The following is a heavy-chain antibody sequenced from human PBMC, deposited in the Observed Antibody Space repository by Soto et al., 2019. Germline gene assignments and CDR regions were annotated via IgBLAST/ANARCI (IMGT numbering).Heavy chain of an antibody. Sequence: PGGSLRLSCAASGFTFSSYAMHWVRQAPGKGLEWVAVISDDGSNKYYADSVKGRFTISRDNSKNTLYLQMNSLRAEDTAVYYCARGRSRDSSSWYGDFDIWGQGTMVTVSS. V-gene: IGHV3-30-3*01. J-gene: IGHJ3*02. CDR1: GFTFSSYA. CDR2: ISDDGSNK. CDR3: ARGRSRDSSSWYGDFDI. D-gene: IGHD6-13*01.